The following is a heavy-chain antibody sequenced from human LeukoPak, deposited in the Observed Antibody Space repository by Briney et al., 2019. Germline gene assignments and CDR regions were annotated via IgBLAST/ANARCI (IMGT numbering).Heavy chain of an antibody. D-gene: IGHD2-2*01. V-gene: IGHV1-18*01. CDR3: ARDFRDPNIVVVPAAMARCDAFDI. Sequence: ASLKVSCKASGYTFTSYGISWVRQAPGQGLEWMGGITAYNGNTNYAQKLQGRVTMTTDTSTRAAYMELRSLRSDDTAVYYCARDFRDPNIVVVPAAMARCDAFDIWGQGTMVTVSS. J-gene: IGHJ3*02. CDR1: GYTFTSYG. CDR2: ITAYNGNT.